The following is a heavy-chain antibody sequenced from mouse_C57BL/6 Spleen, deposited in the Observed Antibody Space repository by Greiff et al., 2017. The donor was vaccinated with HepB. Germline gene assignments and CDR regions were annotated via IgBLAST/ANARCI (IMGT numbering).Heavy chain of an antibody. V-gene: IGHV1-81*01. CDR3: ASPHYDYGLDY. D-gene: IGHD2-4*01. CDR1: GYTFTSYG. Sequence: QVHVKQSGAELARPGASVKLSCKASGYTFTSYGISWVKQRTGQGLEWIGEIYPRSGNTYYNEKFKGKATLTADKSSSTAYMELRSLTSEDSAVYFCASPHYDYGLDYWGQGTSVTVSS. CDR2: IYPRSGNT. J-gene: IGHJ4*01.